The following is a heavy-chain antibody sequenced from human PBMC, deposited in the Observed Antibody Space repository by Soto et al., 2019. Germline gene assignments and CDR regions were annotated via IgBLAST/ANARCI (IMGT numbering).Heavy chain of an antibody. D-gene: IGHD2-21*02. V-gene: IGHV1-46*03. J-gene: IGHJ1*01. Sequence: ASVKVSCKASGYTFTSYYMHWVRQAPGQGLEWMGIINPSGGSTSYAQKFQGRVTMTRDTSTSTVYMELSSLRSEDTAVYYCARDNVVVTASPGYFQHWGQGTLVTVSS. CDR3: ARDNVVVTASPGYFQH. CDR1: GYTFTSYY. CDR2: INPSGGST.